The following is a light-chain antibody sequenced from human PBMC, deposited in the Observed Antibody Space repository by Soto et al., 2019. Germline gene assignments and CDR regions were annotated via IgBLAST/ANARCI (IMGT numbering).Light chain of an antibody. Sequence: QSALTQPPSASGSPGQSVTISCTGTSSDIGGYGYVSWYQQHPGKAPKLMIFEVTKRASGVSGRFSGSKSGNTASLTVSGLQADDEADYFCSSYAGSNTDVVFGGGTKVTVL. CDR3: SSYAGSNTDVV. CDR2: EVT. V-gene: IGLV2-8*01. CDR1: SSDIGGYGY. J-gene: IGLJ2*01.